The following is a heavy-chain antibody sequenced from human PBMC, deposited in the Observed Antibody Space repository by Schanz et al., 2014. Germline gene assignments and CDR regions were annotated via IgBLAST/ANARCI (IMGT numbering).Heavy chain of an antibody. V-gene: IGHV3-74*01. Sequence: EVQLVQSGGGLVQPGGSLRLSCAASGFTFSSHWMHWVRQAPGKGLVWVSRINGDGSNTNYADSVKGRFTISRDNAKNSLFLQMNSLRAEDTAVYYCLAPDYGMDVWGQGTTVTVSS. CDR2: INGDGSNT. J-gene: IGHJ6*02. CDR3: LAPDYGMDV. CDR1: GFTFSSHW.